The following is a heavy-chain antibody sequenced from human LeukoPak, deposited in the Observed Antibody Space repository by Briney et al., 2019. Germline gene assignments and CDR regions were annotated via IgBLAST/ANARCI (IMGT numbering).Heavy chain of an antibody. D-gene: IGHD3-10*01. V-gene: IGHV3-72*01. CDR2: SRGKAKTYTT. CDR1: GFPFSDYY. CDR3: ARGASGNYNYHYGMDV. J-gene: IGHJ6*02. Sequence: GALRLSCVASGFPFSDYYMDWVRQAPGKGLEWVARSRGKAKTYTTEYPASVKGRFTLSRDESKNSLYLQMHSLIIEDTAVYYCARGASGNYNYHYGMDVWGQGTTVTVSS.